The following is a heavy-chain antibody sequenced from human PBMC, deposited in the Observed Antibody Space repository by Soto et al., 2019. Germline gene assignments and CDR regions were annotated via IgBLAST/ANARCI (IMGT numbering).Heavy chain of an antibody. J-gene: IGHJ4*02. Sequence: GGSLRLSCAASGFTLSRYWMSWVRQAPGKGLEWVAIIKPDGSEIDYVDSVKGRFTISRDNTKNSVFLQLDSLRVEDTAVYHCARDWEGSGWPIDLWGQGTLVTVSS. CDR1: GFTLSRYW. V-gene: IGHV3-7*01. CDR3: ARDWEGSGWPIDL. D-gene: IGHD6-19*01. CDR2: IKPDGSEI.